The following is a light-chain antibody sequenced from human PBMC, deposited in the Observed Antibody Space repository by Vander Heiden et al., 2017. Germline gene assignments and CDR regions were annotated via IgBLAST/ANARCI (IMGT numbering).Light chain of an antibody. CDR2: WTS. CDR1: QTVLSSSNNKNC. V-gene: IGKV4-1*01. CDR3: QQDDSTPLT. Sequence: DIVMTQSPDSLAVSLGERATINCKSSQTVLSSSNNKNCIAWYQQKPGQPPKLLIYWTSKRESWVPDRFSGSGSGTDFTLTISSLQAEDVAVYYCQQDDSTPLTFGGGTRVEIK. J-gene: IGKJ4*01.